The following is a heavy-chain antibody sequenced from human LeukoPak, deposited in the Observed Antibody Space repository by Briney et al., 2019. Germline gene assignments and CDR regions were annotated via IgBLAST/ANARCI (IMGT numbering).Heavy chain of an antibody. CDR2: IYYSGST. J-gene: IGHJ4*02. CDR1: GGSISSSSYY. V-gene: IGHV4-39*07. Sequence: SETLSLTCTVSGGSISSSSYYWGWIRQPPGKGLEWIGSIYYSGSTYYNPSLKSRVTISVDTSKNQFSLKLSSVTAADTAVYYCARCKFDSDYGGNPLIYWGQGALVTVSS. D-gene: IGHD4-23*01. CDR3: ARCKFDSDYGGNPLIY.